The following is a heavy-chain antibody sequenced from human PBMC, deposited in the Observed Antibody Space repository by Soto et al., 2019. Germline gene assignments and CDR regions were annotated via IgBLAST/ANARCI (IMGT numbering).Heavy chain of an antibody. V-gene: IGHV1-69*13. CDR3: ARDSRSGIPDY. CDR2: IIPVFGAA. CDR1: GATLNSFINYG. Sequence: SVKVSCKASGATLNSFINYGITWVRQAPGQGLEYVGGIIPVFGAANHAQKFQGRVTISADESTRTVNMELSSLRSNDTAVYYCARDSRSGIPDYWGQGTLVTVSS. J-gene: IGHJ4*02.